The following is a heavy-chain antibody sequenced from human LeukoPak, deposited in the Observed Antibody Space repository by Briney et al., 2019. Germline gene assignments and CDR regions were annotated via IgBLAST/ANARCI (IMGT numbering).Heavy chain of an antibody. CDR2: INPSGGST. CDR3: ARGGGYDSSGYPDAFDI. V-gene: IGHV1-46*01. Sequence: GASVKVSCKASGYTFTSYYMHWVRQAPGQGLEWMGIINPSGGSTSYAQKFQGRVTMTRDMSTSTVYMELGSLRSEGTAVYYCARGGGYDSSGYPDAFDIWGQGTMVTVSS. D-gene: IGHD3-22*01. J-gene: IGHJ3*02. CDR1: GYTFTSYY.